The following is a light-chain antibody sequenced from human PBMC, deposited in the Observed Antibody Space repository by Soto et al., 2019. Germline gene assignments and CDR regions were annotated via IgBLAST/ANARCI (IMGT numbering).Light chain of an antibody. CDR1: SSDVGGYNY. CDR2: EVS. J-gene: IGLJ3*02. CDR3: SSYTSSSTRV. V-gene: IGLV2-14*01. Sequence: QSALTQPASVSGSXXXSXXXXXTGTSSDVGGYNYVSWYQQHPGKAPKLMIYEVSNRPSGVSNRFSGSKSGNTASLTISGLQAEDEADYYCSSYTSSSTRVFGGGTKLTVL.